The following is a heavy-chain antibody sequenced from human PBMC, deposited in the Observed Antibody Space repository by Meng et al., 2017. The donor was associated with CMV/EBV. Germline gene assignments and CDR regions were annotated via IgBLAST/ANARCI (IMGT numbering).Heavy chain of an antibody. CDR2: IYYSGST. J-gene: IGHJ5*02. Sequence: SETLSLTCTVSGGSISSSSYYWGWIRQPPGKGLEWIGSIYYSGSTYYNPSLKSRVTISVDTSKNQFSLKLSSVTAADTAVYYCARGLAARRFDPWGHGTLVTVSS. CDR3: ARGLAARRFDP. D-gene: IGHD6-6*01. V-gene: IGHV4-39*01. CDR1: GGSISSSSYY.